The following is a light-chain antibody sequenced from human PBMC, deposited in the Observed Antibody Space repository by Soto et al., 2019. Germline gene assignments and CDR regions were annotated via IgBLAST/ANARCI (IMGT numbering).Light chain of an antibody. J-gene: IGKJ2*01. Sequence: DIQMTQSPSSLSASVGDTVTITCRASQGISFYLAWYQQNPGKAPKLLIYDASILLSGVPSRFRGSRSGTDFALTISSLQPEDAATYYCQKYNSAFRTFGQGTKLEIK. CDR2: DAS. CDR1: QGISFY. CDR3: QKYNSAFRT. V-gene: IGKV1-27*01.